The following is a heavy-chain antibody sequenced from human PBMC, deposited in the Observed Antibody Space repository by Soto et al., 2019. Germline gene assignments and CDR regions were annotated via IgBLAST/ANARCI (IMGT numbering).Heavy chain of an antibody. CDR1: GFTLSNYG. CDR3: AKGFGGDPHWYRDL. Sequence: QVQLVESGGGVVQPGTSLRLSCAASGFTLSNYGMHWVRQAPGKGLEWVAVTSYDGSDEYYADSGKGRFTIFRDNSKNPLHLQMNSLRAEDTAMYYCAKGFGGDPHWYRDLWGRGTLVTVSS. D-gene: IGHD2-21*01. J-gene: IGHJ2*01. V-gene: IGHV3-30*18. CDR2: TSYDGSDE.